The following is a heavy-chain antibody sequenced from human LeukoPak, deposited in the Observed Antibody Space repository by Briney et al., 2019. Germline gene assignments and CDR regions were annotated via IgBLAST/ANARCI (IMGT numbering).Heavy chain of an antibody. Sequence: ASVKVSCRASEYNFADYYMHWLGQAPGQGLEWMGWINPKSGGTNYAEKFQGRVTMTRDTSISTAYMELSRLRSEDTAVYYCARERYSVMDVWGQGTTVTVSS. J-gene: IGHJ6*02. CDR3: ARERYSVMDV. CDR2: INPKSGGT. V-gene: IGHV1-2*02. CDR1: EYNFADYY.